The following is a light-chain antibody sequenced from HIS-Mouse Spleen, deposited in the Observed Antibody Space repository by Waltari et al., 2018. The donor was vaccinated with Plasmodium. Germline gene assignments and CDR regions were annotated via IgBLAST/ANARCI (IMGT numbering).Light chain of an antibody. J-gene: IGLJ3*02. CDR1: SSDVGGYNL. CDR2: EGS. Sequence: QSALTHHASVSGSPGQAITISCTGTSSDVGGYNLVSLYQQHPGKAPKLMIYEGSKRPSGVSNRFSGSKSGNTASLTISGLQAEDEADYYCCSYAGSSTWVFGGGTKLTVL. V-gene: IGLV2-23*01. CDR3: CSYAGSSTWV.